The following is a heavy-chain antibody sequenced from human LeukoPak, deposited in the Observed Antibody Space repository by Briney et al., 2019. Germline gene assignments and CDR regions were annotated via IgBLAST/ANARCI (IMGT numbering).Heavy chain of an antibody. CDR3: ARIVVRGAEHY. D-gene: IGHD3-10*01. Sequence: PSETLSLTCAVYGGSFSGYYWSWIRQPPGKGLEWIGEINHSGSTNYNPSLKSRVTISVDTSKNQFSLKLSSVTAADTAVYYCARIVVRGAEHYWGQGTLVTVSS. V-gene: IGHV4-34*01. J-gene: IGHJ4*02. CDR1: GGSFSGYY. CDR2: INHSGST.